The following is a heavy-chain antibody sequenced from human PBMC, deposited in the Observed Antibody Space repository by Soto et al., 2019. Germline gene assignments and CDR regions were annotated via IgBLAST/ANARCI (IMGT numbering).Heavy chain of an antibody. D-gene: IGHD3-16*01. CDR1: GFTFSSYT. J-gene: IGHJ4*02. V-gene: IGHV3-23*01. CDR2: IGGSGLST. CDR3: TRGTYGGVFDY. Sequence: EVQLLESGGGLVQPGGSLRLSCAASGFTFSSYTMSWVRQAPGKGLEWVSAIGGSGLSTYYADSVKGRFTISRDNSRNTLSLQMNSLRAEDTAIYYCTRGTYGGVFDYWGQGTLVTVSS.